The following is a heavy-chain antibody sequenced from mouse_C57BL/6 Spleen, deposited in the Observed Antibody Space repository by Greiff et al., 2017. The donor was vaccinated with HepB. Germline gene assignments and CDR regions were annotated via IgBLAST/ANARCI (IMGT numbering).Heavy chain of an antibody. CDR1: GYSITSGYY. D-gene: IGHD1-1*01. J-gene: IGHJ1*03. V-gene: IGHV3-6*01. CDR3: ARKTRSSYWYFDV. Sequence: EVQLQQSGPGLVKPSQSLSLTCSVTGYSITSGYYWNWIRQFPGNKLEWMGYISYDGSNNYNPTLKNRITITRDTSNNQFFLKLNPVTTEDTATYYCARKTRSSYWYFDVWGTGTTVTVSS. CDR2: ISYDGSN.